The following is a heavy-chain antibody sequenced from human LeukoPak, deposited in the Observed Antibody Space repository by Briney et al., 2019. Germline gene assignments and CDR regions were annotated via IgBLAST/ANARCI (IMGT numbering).Heavy chain of an antibody. V-gene: IGHV3-72*01. CDR2: TRNKASSYTT. J-gene: IGHJ6*02. CDR1: GFTFSDHY. CDR3: ANNGMDV. Sequence: GGSLRLSCAASGFTFSDHYMDWVRQAPGKGLEWVGRTRNKASSYTTEYAASVKGRFTISRDDSKNSLYLQMNSLKTEDTAVYYCANNGMDVWGQGTTVTVSS.